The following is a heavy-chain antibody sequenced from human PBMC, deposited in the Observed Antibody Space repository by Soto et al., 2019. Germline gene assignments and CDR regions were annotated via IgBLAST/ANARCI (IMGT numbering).Heavy chain of an antibody. V-gene: IGHV3-11*01. D-gene: IGHD3-9*01. Sequence: GGSLRLSCAASGFTFSDYYMSWIRQAPGKGLEWVSYISSSGSTIYYADSVKGRFTISRDNAKNSLYLQMNSLRVEDTAVYYCAREDYDILTGYYRVDYWGQGTLVTVSS. J-gene: IGHJ4*02. CDR1: GFTFSDYY. CDR2: ISSSGSTI. CDR3: AREDYDILTGYYRVDY.